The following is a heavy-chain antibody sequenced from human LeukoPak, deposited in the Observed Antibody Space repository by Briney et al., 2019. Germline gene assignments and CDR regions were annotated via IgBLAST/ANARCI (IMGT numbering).Heavy chain of an antibody. D-gene: IGHD4-17*01. J-gene: IGHJ4*02. V-gene: IGHV1-18*01. Sequence: ASVRVSCKASGYTFTSFAISWVRQAPGQGLEWMGWISAYNGNTNYAQKLQGRVTMTTDTSTTTAYMELRSLRSGDTAVYYCARGGGYGDSGADFDYWGQGTLVTVSS. CDR3: ARGGGYGDSGADFDY. CDR1: GYTFTSFA. CDR2: ISAYNGNT.